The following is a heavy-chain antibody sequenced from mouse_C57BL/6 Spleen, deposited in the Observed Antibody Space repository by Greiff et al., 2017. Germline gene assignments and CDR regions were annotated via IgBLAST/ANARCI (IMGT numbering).Heavy chain of an antibody. J-gene: IGHJ2*01. V-gene: IGHV1-69*01. CDR2: IDPSDSYT. Sequence: VQLQQSGAELVMPGASVKLSCKASGYTFTSYWMHWVKQRPGQGLEWIGEIDPSDSYTNYNQKFKGKSTLTVDKSSSTAYMQLSSLTSEDSAVYYCARSRGSYNFDYWGQGTTLTVSS. CDR1: GYTFTSYW. D-gene: IGHD1-1*02. CDR3: ARSRGSYNFDY.